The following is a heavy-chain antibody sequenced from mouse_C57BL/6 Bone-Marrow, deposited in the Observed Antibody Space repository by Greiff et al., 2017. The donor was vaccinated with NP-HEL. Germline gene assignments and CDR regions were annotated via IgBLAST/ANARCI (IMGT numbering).Heavy chain of an antibody. Sequence: QVQLQQPGAELVKPGASVKLSCKASGYTFTSYWMQWVKQRPGQGLEWIGEIDPSDSYTNYNQKFKGKATLTVDTSSSTAYMQLSSLTSEDSAVYYCAAWYYLGQGTTLTVSS. CDR3: AAWYY. CDR1: GYTFTSYW. V-gene: IGHV1-50*01. CDR2: IDPSDSYT. J-gene: IGHJ2*01.